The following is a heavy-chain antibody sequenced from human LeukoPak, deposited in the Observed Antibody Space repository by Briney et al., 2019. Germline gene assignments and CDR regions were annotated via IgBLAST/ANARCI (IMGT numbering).Heavy chain of an antibody. D-gene: IGHD2-2*01. Sequence: PSETLSLTCAVSGASISGSGYYLGWVRQPPGKGLEWIVNIYYTGSTYYNASLQSRVTISIDTSKNQFSLKLSSVTAADTAVYYCARVGASTVPAAQKYYYYYYMDVWGKGTTVTISS. J-gene: IGHJ6*03. CDR1: GASISGSGYY. CDR2: IYYTGST. V-gene: IGHV4-39*07. CDR3: ARVGASTVPAAQKYYYYYYMDV.